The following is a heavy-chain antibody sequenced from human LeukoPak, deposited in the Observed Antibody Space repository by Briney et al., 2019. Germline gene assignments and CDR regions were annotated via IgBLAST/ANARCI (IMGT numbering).Heavy chain of an antibody. CDR2: IIPIFGTA. Sequence: SVKVSCKASGGTFSSYAISWVRQAPGQGLEWMGRIIPIFGTANCAQKFQGRVTITTDESTSTAYMELSSLRSEDTAVYYCAVGVVPAAFDAFDIWGQGTMVTVSS. CDR3: AVGVVPAAFDAFDI. J-gene: IGHJ3*02. V-gene: IGHV1-69*05. CDR1: GGTFSSYA. D-gene: IGHD2-2*01.